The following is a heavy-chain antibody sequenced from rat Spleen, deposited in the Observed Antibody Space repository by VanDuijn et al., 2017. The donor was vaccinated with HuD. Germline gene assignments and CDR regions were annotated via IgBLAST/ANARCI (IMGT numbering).Heavy chain of an antibody. Sequence: EVQLVESGGGLVQPGRSLKLSCAASGFTFSRYNMHWIRQAPTRGLEWVASISPTGDSTYYRDSVKGRFIISRDNAKSTLYLQMDNLKSEDTATYYCARHGRGERTYYYVMDVWGQGASVTVSS. V-gene: IGHV5S23*01. CDR3: ARHGRGERTYYYVMDV. D-gene: IGHD4-3*01. CDR1: GFTFSRYN. J-gene: IGHJ4*01. CDR2: ISPTGDST.